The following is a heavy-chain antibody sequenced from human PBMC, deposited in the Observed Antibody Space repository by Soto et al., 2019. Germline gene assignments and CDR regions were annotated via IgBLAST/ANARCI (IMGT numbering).Heavy chain of an antibody. CDR1: GFTFSSYG. J-gene: IGHJ4*02. Sequence: QVQLVESGGGVVQPGRSLRLSCAASGFTFSSYGMHWVRQAPGKGLEWVAVISYDGSKKYYADSVKGRFTISRDNSKNTLYLQMNSLSAEDTAVYHCAKDVGYSYGLEYWGQGTLVTVSS. D-gene: IGHD5-18*01. V-gene: IGHV3-30*18. CDR3: AKDVGYSYGLEY. CDR2: ISYDGSKK.